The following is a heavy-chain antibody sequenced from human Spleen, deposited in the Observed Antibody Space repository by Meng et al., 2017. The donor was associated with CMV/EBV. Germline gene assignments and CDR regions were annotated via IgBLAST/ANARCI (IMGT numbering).Heavy chain of an antibody. D-gene: IGHD5-12*01. V-gene: IGHV4-34*01. CDR3: ARCRGYSAYQRNYYFDN. CDR1: GGSFTSYY. J-gene: IGHJ4*02. CDR2: INHGEST. Sequence: SETLSLTCAVYGGSFTSYYWTWIRQPPGKGLEWIGEINHGESTIYNPSLKSRVAISIDTSNNQFSLKPSSVTAADTAIYYCARCRGYSAYQRNYYFDNWAQGTLVTVSS.